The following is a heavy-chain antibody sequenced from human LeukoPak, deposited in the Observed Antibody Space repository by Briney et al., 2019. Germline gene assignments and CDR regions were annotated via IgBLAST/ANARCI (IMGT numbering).Heavy chain of an antibody. CDR1: GGSISSYY. J-gene: IGHJ6*03. V-gene: IGHV4-59*01. Sequence: PSETLSLTCTVFGGSISSYYWSWIRQPPGKGLEWIGYIYYSGSTNYNPSLKSRVTISVDTSKNQFSLKLSSVTAADTAVYYCARGPPHGTMVGYYYYYMDVWGKGTTVTVSS. CDR2: IYYSGST. D-gene: IGHD4/OR15-4a*01. CDR3: ARGPPHGTMVGYYYYYMDV.